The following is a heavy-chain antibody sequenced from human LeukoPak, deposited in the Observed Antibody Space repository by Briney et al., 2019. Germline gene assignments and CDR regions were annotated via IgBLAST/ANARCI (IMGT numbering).Heavy chain of an antibody. CDR1: GGSFSGYF. CDR3: AGGTLMPEIYCSGGSCAPYFDY. V-gene: IGHV4-34*01. Sequence: SETLSLTRAVFGGSFSGYFWGWVRPPPRKGVEWVGEIKHSGSTNYNPSLKSRVTISVDTSKNQFSLKLSSVTAADTAVYYCAGGTLMPEIYCSGGSCAPYFDYWGQGTLVTVSS. D-gene: IGHD2-15*01. CDR2: IKHSGST. J-gene: IGHJ4*02.